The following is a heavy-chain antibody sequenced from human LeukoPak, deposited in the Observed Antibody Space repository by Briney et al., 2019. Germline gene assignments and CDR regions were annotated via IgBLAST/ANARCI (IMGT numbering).Heavy chain of an antibody. Sequence: SETLSLTCTVSGVSISSYYWTWIRQPAGKGLEWIGRIFSNGNTNYNPSLESRVTMSVDTSTNQFSLRPSSVTAADTAVYYCARERGILRGDAFDIWGQGTIVTVSS. CDR3: ARERGILRGDAFDI. V-gene: IGHV4-4*07. D-gene: IGHD1-26*01. CDR1: GVSISSYY. J-gene: IGHJ3*02. CDR2: IFSNGNT.